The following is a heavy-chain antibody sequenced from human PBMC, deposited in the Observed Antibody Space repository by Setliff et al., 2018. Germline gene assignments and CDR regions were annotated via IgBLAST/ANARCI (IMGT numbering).Heavy chain of an antibody. CDR2: IHYRGTT. CDR3: ARTGTYRYFDS. Sequence: SETLSLTCTVSGASINSGSNYWGWIRQPPGKGLEWIGRIHYRGTTYSNASLASRLTPSVDTSKNQFSLKLTSVTASDTAVYYCARTGTYRYFDSWGQGTRVTVSS. V-gene: IGHV4-39*01. CDR1: GASINSGSNY. J-gene: IGHJ4*02. D-gene: IGHD1-7*01.